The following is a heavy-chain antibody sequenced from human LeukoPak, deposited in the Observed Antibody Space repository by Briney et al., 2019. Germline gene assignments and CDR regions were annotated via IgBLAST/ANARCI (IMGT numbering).Heavy chain of an antibody. Sequence: SETLSLTCTVSGGSISSGGYYWSWIRQHPGKGLEWIGYIYYSGSTYYNPSLKSRVTISVDTSKNQFSLKLSSVTAADTAVYYCATSRSRTNYYYYYMDVWGKGTTVTVFS. V-gene: IGHV4-31*03. CDR3: ATSRSRTNYYYYYMDV. CDR2: IYYSGST. D-gene: IGHD1-14*01. J-gene: IGHJ6*03. CDR1: GGSISSGGYY.